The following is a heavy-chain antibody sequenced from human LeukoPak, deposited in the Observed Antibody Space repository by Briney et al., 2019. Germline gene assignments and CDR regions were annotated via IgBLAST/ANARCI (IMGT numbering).Heavy chain of an antibody. Sequence: AGGSLKLSCAASGFTFSSYWMSWVRQAPGKGLEWVANIKQDGSEKYYVDSVKGRFTISRDNAKNSLYLQMNSLRAEDTAVYYCARDGGYAWFDPWGQGTLVTVSS. D-gene: IGHD5-12*01. J-gene: IGHJ5*02. CDR1: GFTFSSYW. V-gene: IGHV3-7*01. CDR2: IKQDGSEK. CDR3: ARDGGYAWFDP.